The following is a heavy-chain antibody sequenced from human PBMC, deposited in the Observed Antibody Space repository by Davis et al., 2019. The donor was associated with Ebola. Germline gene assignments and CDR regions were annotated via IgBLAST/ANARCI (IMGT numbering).Heavy chain of an antibody. D-gene: IGHD3-22*01. J-gene: IGHJ4*02. CDR2: IYSSGST. Sequence: SETLSLTCTVSSAIVPGFYYNWIRQSPGKGLEWIGHIYSSGSTKYNPSLESRVTISLDTSKNQFSLKVNSVTAADTAVYFCARDRHDSSAYGSWGQGTLVTVSS. V-gene: IGHV4-4*08. CDR1: SAIVPGFY. CDR3: ARDRHDSSAYGS.